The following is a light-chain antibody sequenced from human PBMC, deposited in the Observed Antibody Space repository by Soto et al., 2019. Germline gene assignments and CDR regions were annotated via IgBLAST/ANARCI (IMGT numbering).Light chain of an antibody. CDR1: NSDIGYYNY. V-gene: IGLV2-8*01. CDR2: EVN. J-gene: IGLJ2*01. Sequence: QSALTQPPSASGSPGQSVTISCTGTNSDIGYYNYVSWYQQHPGKAPKLMIYEVNKRPSGVPDRFSGSRSGNTASLTVSGLQAEDEAAYYCSSHACRNKYVVFGGGTKVTVL. CDR3: SSHACRNKYVV.